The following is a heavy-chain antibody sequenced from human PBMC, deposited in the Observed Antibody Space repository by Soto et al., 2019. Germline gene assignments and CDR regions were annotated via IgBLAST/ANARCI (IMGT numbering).Heavy chain of an antibody. V-gene: IGHV1-18*01. CDR2: ISAYNGNT. CDR1: GYTFTSYG. D-gene: IGHD2-2*01. J-gene: IGHJ4*02. CDR3: ARAAGYCSSTSCYPGYY. Sequence: ASVKVSCKASGYTFTSYGINWVRQAPGQGLEWMGWISAYNGNTNYAQKLQGRVTMTTDTSTSTAYMELRSLRSDDTAVYYCARAAGYCSSTSCYPGYYWGQGTLVTVSS.